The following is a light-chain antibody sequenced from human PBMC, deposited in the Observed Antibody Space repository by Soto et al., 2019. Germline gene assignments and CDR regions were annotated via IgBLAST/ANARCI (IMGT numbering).Light chain of an antibody. CDR1: SSDVGGYKY. CDR3: SSYTSSATLV. Sequence: QSVLTQPASVSGSPGQSITISRTGTSSDVGGYKYVSWYQQHPGKAPKLIIHEVSSRPSGVSSRFSGSKSGNTASLTISGLQAEDEADYYCSSYTSSATLVFGVGTKLTVL. CDR2: EVS. V-gene: IGLV2-14*01. J-gene: IGLJ2*01.